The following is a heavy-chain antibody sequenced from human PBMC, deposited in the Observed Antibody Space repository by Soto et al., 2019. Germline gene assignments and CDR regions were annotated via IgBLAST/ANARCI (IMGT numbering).Heavy chain of an antibody. Sequence: QLQLVQSGAEVKKPGSSVKVSCKASGGTFSSYAISWVRQAPGQGLQWMGGIIPMVGRANDAQKFQGRVTITADESTRTAYMELTSLRSEDTAVYYCARSLLLDIVAMSAAGYYYGMDVWGQGTTVTVS. V-gene: IGHV1-69*01. CDR2: IIPMVGRA. CDR3: ARSLLLDIVAMSAAGYYYGMDV. D-gene: IGHD2-2*03. CDR1: GGTFSSYA. J-gene: IGHJ6*02.